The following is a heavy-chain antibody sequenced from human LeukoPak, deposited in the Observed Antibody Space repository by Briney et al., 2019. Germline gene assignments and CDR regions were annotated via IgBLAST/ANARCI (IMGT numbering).Heavy chain of an antibody. D-gene: IGHD6-13*01. J-gene: IGHJ4*02. V-gene: IGHV1-18*01. CDR2: ISAYNGNT. Sequence: ASVKVSCKASDYTFTSYGIRWVRQAPGQGLEWLGWISAYNGNTNYAQKVQGRVTMTTDTSTSTAYMELRSLRSDDTAMYYCARDAAAAGTLDYWGQGTPVTVSS. CDR3: ARDAAAAGTLDY. CDR1: DYTFTSYG.